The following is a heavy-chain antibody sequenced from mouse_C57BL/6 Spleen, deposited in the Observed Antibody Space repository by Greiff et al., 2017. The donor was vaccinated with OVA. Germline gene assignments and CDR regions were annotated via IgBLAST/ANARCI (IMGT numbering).Heavy chain of an antibody. CDR2: IDPEDGDT. V-gene: IGHV14-2*01. CDR3: APITTVPSYFDD. CDR1: GFTIKDYY. J-gene: IGHJ2*01. D-gene: IGHD1-1*01. Sequence: VQLQQSGAELVKPGASVKLSCTASGFTIKDYYMHWVKQRTEQGLEWIGRIDPEDGDTNYAPKFQGQATITADTSSNTAYLQLSSLTSEDTAVYYCAPITTVPSYFDDWGQGTTLTVSS.